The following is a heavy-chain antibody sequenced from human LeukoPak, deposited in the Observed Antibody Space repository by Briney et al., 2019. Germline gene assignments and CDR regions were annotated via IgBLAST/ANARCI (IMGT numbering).Heavy chain of an antibody. J-gene: IGHJ4*02. CDR3: AKVAYYYDSSGYYGH. CDR1: GFTFDDYA. Sequence: GGSLRLSCAASGFTFDDYAMHWVRQAPGKGLEWVSGISWNSGSIGYADSVKGRFTISRDNAKNSLYLQMNSLRAEDTALYYCAKVAYYYDSSGYYGHWGQGTLVTVSS. D-gene: IGHD3-22*01. V-gene: IGHV3-9*01. CDR2: ISWNSGSI.